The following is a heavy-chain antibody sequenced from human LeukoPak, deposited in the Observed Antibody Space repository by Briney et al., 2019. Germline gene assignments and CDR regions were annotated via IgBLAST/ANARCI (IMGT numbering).Heavy chain of an antibody. CDR2: IIPILGIA. J-gene: IGHJ3*02. D-gene: IGHD4-17*01. CDR3: ARITGDYEAFDI. CDR1: GGTFSSYA. Sequence: GASVKVSCKASGGTFSSYAISWVRQAPGQGLEWMGRIIPILGIANYAQKFQGRVTITADKSTSTAYMELSSLRSEDTAVYYCARITGDYEAFDIWGQGTMVTVSS. V-gene: IGHV1-69*04.